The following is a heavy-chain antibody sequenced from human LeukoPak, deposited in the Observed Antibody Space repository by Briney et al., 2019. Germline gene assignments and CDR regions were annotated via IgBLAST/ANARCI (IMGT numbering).Heavy chain of an antibody. Sequence: GGSLRLFCAASGFTFTSYEMNWVRQAPGKGLEWVSYISSSGSTIYYADSVGGRFTISRDNPKNSLYLQMNSLRAEDTAVYYCARVYREYSSTSALDYWGQGTLVTVSS. CDR3: ARVYREYSSTSALDY. CDR2: ISSSGSTI. V-gene: IGHV3-48*03. J-gene: IGHJ4*02. D-gene: IGHD6-6*01. CDR1: GFTFTSYE.